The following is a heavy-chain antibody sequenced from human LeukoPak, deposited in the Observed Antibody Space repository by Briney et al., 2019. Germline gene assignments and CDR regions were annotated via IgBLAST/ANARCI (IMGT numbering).Heavy chain of an antibody. J-gene: IGHJ3*02. Sequence: PGGSLRLSCAASGFTFSSYSMNWVRQAPGKGLEWVSYISSSSSTIYYADSVKGRFTISRDNAKNSLYLQMNSLRAEDTAVYYCARGDFWSGSRDAFDIWGQGTMVTVSS. V-gene: IGHV3-48*01. CDR1: GFTFSSYS. D-gene: IGHD3-3*01. CDR2: ISSSSSTI. CDR3: ARGDFWSGSRDAFDI.